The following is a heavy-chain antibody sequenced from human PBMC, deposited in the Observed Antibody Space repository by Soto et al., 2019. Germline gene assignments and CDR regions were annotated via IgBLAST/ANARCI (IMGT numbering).Heavy chain of an antibody. Sequence: QLQLQESGSGLVKPSQTLSLTCAVSGGSISSGGYSWSWIRQPPGKGLEWIGYIYQSGFTYYNPSLTSRVTISVDRPKNQFSLNLSSVTAADTAVYYCARDYEDYGLDVWGQGTPVTVSS. V-gene: IGHV4-30-2*01. CDR1: GGSISSGGYS. D-gene: IGHD5-12*01. J-gene: IGHJ6*02. CDR2: IYQSGFT. CDR3: ARDYEDYGLDV.